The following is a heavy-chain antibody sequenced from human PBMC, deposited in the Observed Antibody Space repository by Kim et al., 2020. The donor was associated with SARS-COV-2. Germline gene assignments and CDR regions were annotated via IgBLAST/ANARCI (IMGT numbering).Heavy chain of an antibody. CDR3: AKSLCAGSCLFDS. CDR1: GFTFSIYD. J-gene: IGHJ5*01. V-gene: IGHV3-23*05. CDR2: IGPRDKNT. Sequence: GGSLRLSCAASGFTFSIYDMTWVRQTPGKGLEWVSTIGPRDKNTVYADSVKGRFTMSRDISKNTLYLQMNDLRTEDTAVYYCAKSLCAGSCLFDSWGQGTLVTASS. D-gene: IGHD1-26*01.